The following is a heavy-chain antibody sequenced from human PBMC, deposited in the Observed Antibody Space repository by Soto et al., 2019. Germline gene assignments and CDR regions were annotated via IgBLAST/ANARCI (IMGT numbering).Heavy chain of an antibody. CDR3: ARDLRDAMDYDSSGSSLDY. Sequence: ASVKVSCKASGYTFTSYGISWVRQAPGQGLEWMGWISAYNGNTNYAQKLQGRVTMTTDTSTSTAYMELRSLRSDDTAVYYCARDLRDAMDYDSSGSSLDYWGQGTLLTVSS. CDR2: ISAYNGNT. J-gene: IGHJ4*02. D-gene: IGHD3-22*01. CDR1: GYTFTSYG. V-gene: IGHV1-18*04.